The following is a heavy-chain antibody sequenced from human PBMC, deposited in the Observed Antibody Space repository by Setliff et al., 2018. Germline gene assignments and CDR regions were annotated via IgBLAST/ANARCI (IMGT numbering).Heavy chain of an antibody. Sequence: GGSLRLSCAASGFTFSTYRMHWVRQAPGKGLEWVAVIWDDGGNKYHADSVKGRFTISRDNSKNSLYLQMNSLRAEDTAIYYCAKDRKNYYDTSGYPDAFDIWGQGTTVTVSS. CDR3: AKDRKNYYDTSGYPDAFDI. CDR2: IWDDGGNK. V-gene: IGHV3-33*03. J-gene: IGHJ3*02. D-gene: IGHD3-22*01. CDR1: GFTFSTYR.